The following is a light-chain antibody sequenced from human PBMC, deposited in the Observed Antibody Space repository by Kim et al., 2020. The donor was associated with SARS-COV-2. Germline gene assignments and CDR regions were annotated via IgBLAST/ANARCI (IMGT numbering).Light chain of an antibody. Sequence: GASATISCRSSESINTWLAWYQQKAGKDPKLLIYGASCVVSGVSSRFRCSRDGTEFILTLSSQQSADFETYYYDKHNNYMFGQGTKLEI. CDR3: DKHNNYM. CDR2: GAS. J-gene: IGKJ1*01. CDR1: ESINTW. V-gene: IGKV1-5*01.